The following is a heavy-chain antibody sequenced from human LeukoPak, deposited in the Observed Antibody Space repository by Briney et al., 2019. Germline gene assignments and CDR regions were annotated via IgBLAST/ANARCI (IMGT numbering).Heavy chain of an antibody. CDR1: GGSISSYY. V-gene: IGHV4-59*08. J-gene: IGHJ6*02. CDR3: ARGTYYYENYGMDV. D-gene: IGHD1-1*01. Sequence: PSETLSLTCTVSGGSISSYYWSWIRQPPGKGLEWIGYIYYSGSTNYNPSLKSRVTISVDTSKNQFSLKLSSVTAAGTAVYYCARGTYYYENYGMDVWGQGTTVTVS. CDR2: IYYSGST.